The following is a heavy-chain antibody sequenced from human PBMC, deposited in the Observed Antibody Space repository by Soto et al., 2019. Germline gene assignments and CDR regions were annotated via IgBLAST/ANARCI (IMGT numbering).Heavy chain of an antibody. CDR3: AKELPDIVVVPAAMRFLGGFDY. CDR2: ISYDGSNK. J-gene: IGHJ4*02. Sequence: GGSLRLSCAASGFTFSSYGMHWVRQAPGKGLEWVAVISYDGSNKYYADSVKGRFTISRDNSKNTLYLQMNSLRAEDTAVYYCAKELPDIVVVPAAMRFLGGFDYWGQGTLVTVSS. V-gene: IGHV3-30*18. D-gene: IGHD2-2*01. CDR1: GFTFSSYG.